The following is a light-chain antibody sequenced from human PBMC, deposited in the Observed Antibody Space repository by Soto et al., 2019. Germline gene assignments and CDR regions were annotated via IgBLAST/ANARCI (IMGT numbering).Light chain of an antibody. V-gene: IGKV3-20*01. CDR1: QSVSSSY. CDR3: QQYGSSPTYT. Sequence: EIVLTQSPGTLSLSPGERATLSCRASQSVSSSYLAWYQQKPGQAPRLLIYGASSRATGIPDRFSGSGSGTDFTLTISRLEPEDFAVYYCQQYGSSPTYTFGQGTKVDNK. CDR2: GAS. J-gene: IGKJ2*01.